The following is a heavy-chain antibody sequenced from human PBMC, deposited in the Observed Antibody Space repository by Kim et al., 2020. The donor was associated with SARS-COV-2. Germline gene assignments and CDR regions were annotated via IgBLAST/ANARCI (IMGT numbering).Heavy chain of an antibody. CDR2: INHSGST. CDR3: ARGLQPAAILSFTGKNWY. V-gene: IGHV4-34*01. CDR1: GGSFSGYY. Sequence: SETLSLTCAVYGGSFSGYYWSWIRQPPGKGLEWIGEINHSGSTNYNPSLKSRVTISVDTSKNQFSLKLSSVTAADTAVYYCARGLQPAAILSFTGKNWY. J-gene: IGHJ2*01. D-gene: IGHD2-2*02.